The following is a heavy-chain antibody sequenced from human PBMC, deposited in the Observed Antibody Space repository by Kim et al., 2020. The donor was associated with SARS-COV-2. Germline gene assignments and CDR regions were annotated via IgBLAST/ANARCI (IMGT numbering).Heavy chain of an antibody. D-gene: IGHD5-18*01. J-gene: IGHJ2*01. CDR3: ARVPRSGYSYGSVWWYFDL. CDR1: GGSISSSNW. CDR2: IYHSGST. V-gene: IGHV4-4*02. Sequence: SETLSLTCAVSGGSISSSNWWSWVRQPPGKGLEWIGEIYHSGSTNYNPSLKSRVTISVDKSKNQFSLKLSSVTAADTAVYYCARVPRSGYSYGSVWWYFDLWGRGTLVTVSS.